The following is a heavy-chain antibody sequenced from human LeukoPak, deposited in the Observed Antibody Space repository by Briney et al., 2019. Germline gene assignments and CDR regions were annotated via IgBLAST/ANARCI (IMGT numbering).Heavy chain of an antibody. Sequence: AGGSLRLSCAASGFTFSSHWMNWVRQAPGKGLEWVANIKQGGGERNYVDSAKGRFTISRDDAKNSLYLQMNSLRAEDTAIYYCARGLAYGGRTDYLDYWGQGTLVTVSS. CDR2: IKQGGGER. V-gene: IGHV3-7*03. J-gene: IGHJ4*02. CDR3: ARGLAYGGRTDYLDY. CDR1: GFTFSSHW. D-gene: IGHD4-23*01.